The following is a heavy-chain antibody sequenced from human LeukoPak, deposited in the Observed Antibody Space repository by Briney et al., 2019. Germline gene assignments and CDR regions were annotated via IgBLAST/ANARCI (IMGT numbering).Heavy chain of an antibody. J-gene: IGHJ4*02. Sequence: PSETLSLTCAVYGGSFSGYYWSWIRQPPGKGLEWVANINQDGSEKNYVDSVKGRFTISRDNAKTSFYLQMNSLRAEDTAVYYCARSLWPEDCWGQGTLVTVSS. D-gene: IGHD5-18*01. CDR3: ARSLWPEDC. CDR2: INQDGSEK. CDR1: GGSFSGYY. V-gene: IGHV3-7*01.